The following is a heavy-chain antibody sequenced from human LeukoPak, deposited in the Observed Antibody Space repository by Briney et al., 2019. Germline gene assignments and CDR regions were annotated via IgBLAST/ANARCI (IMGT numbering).Heavy chain of an antibody. J-gene: IGHJ3*02. CDR2: INWNGGST. Sequence: PGGSLRLSCAGSGFTFDDYGMSWVRQAPGKGMKWVSGINWNGGSTGYADSVKGRFTISRDNAKNSLYLQMNSLRAEDTALYYCAREAYCGGDCYSYDAFDIWGQGTMVTVSS. CDR3: AREAYCGGDCYSYDAFDI. V-gene: IGHV3-20*04. CDR1: GFTFDDYG. D-gene: IGHD2-21*01.